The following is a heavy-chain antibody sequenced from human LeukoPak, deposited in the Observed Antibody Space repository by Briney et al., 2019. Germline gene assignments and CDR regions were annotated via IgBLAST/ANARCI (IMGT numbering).Heavy chain of an antibody. CDR3: ARGREYYSNYFFDY. Sequence: PGRALRLSCAASGFTFSSYAMHWVRQAPGKGLEWVAVISYDGSNKYYADSVKGRFTISRDNSKNTLYLQMNSLRAEDTAVYYCARGREYYSNYFFDYWGQGTLVTVSS. D-gene: IGHD4-11*01. CDR2: ISYDGSNK. CDR1: GFTFSSYA. V-gene: IGHV3-30*04. J-gene: IGHJ4*02.